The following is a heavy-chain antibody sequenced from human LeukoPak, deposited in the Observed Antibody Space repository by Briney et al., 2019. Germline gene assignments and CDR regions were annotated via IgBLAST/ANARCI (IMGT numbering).Heavy chain of an antibody. CDR1: GFTFSSYG. CDR2: ISYDGSNK. J-gene: IGHJ4*02. CDR3: AKEMDAIFGVAIPTRGYFDY. Sequence: GGSLRLSCAASGFTFSSYGMHWVRQAPGKGLEWVAVISYDGSNKYYADSVKGRFTISRDNSKNTLYLQMNSLRAEDTAVYYCAKEMDAIFGVAIPTRGYFDYWGQGTLVTVSS. V-gene: IGHV3-30*18. D-gene: IGHD3-3*01.